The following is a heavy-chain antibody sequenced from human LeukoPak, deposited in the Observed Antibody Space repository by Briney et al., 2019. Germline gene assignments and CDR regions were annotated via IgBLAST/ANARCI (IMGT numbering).Heavy chain of an antibody. CDR1: GGSISSGGYY. D-gene: IGHD2-15*01. CDR3: ASYTGYYFHY. CDR2: IYYSGST. V-gene: IGHV4-31*03. J-gene: IGHJ4*02. Sequence: SETLSLTCTVSGGSISSGGYYWSCIRQHPGKGLEWIGHIYYSGSTYYSPSLKSRVTISVDTSNNQFSLKLNSVTAADTAVYYCASYTGYYFHYWGQRTLVTVSS.